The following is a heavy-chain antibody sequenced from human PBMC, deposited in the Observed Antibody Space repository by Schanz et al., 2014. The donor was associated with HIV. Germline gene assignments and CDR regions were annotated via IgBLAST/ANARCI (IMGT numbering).Heavy chain of an antibody. D-gene: IGHD5-18*01. V-gene: IGHV1-8*01. CDR2: MNPNSGNT. J-gene: IGHJ5*02. Sequence: LVQSGPEVKKPGASVKVSCKTSGYPFVNFGISWVRQATGQGLEWMGWMNPNSGNTGYAQKFQGRVTMTRNTSITTAYMELSSLRSEDTAVYFCAKMDAAMGINWFDPWGQGTLVTVSS. CDR1: GYPFVNFG. CDR3: AKMDAAMGINWFDP.